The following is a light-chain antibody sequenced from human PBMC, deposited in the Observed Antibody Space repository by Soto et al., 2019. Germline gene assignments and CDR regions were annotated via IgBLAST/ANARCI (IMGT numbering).Light chain of an antibody. J-gene: IGLJ1*01. CDR1: SSDVGKYKF. CDR2: EAI. Sequence: QSALTQPASVSGSPGQSISISCTGTSSDVGKYKFVSWYQQHPGKAPKLILYEAIKRPSGVSNRFSGSKSGNTASLTISGLQAEDEADYYCLSFTTISTYIFGTGTKLTVL. CDR3: LSFTTISTYI. V-gene: IGLV2-14*02.